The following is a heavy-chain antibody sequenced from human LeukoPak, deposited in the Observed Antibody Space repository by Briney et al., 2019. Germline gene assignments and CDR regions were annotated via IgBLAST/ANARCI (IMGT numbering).Heavy chain of an antibody. CDR1: GYTFTGYY. Sequence: ASVKVSCKASGYTFTGYYMHWVRQAPGQGLEWMGWINPNSGGTNYAQKFQGRVTMTRDTSISTAYMELSRLRSDDTAAYSCVRGGSYYGSGSYNWFDPWGQGTLVTVSS. CDR3: VRGGSYYGSGSYNWFDP. D-gene: IGHD3-10*01. V-gene: IGHV1-2*02. J-gene: IGHJ5*02. CDR2: INPNSGGT.